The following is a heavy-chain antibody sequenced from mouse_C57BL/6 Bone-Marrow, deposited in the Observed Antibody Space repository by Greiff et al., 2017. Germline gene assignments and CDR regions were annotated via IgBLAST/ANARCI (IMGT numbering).Heavy chain of an antibody. CDR1: GYTFTSYW. Sequence: QVQLQQPGAELVMPGASVKLSCKASGYTFTSYWMHWVKQRPGQGLEWIGEIAPSDSYTNYNQKFQGKSTLTVDKSSSTAYMQLSSLTSVYSACFYCALCSPNYSGSIAHLYFEVWGTGTTVTVSS. CDR2: IAPSDSYT. V-gene: IGHV1-69*01. CDR3: ALCSPNYSGSIAHLYFEV. D-gene: IGHD1-1*01. J-gene: IGHJ1*03.